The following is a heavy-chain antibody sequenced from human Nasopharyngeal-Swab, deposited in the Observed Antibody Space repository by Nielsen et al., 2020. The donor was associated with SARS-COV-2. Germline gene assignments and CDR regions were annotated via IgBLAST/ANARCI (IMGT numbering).Heavy chain of an antibody. Sequence: ASVKVSCKASGYTFTSYGISWVRQAPGQGLEWMGWIGAYNGNTNYAQKLQGRVTMTTDTSTSTAYMELRSLRSDDTAVYYCARAPVVVPAASGLAFNYWGQGTLVTVSS. D-gene: IGHD2-2*01. V-gene: IGHV1-18*01. CDR3: ARAPVVVPAASGLAFNY. CDR1: GYTFTSYG. CDR2: IGAYNGNT. J-gene: IGHJ4*02.